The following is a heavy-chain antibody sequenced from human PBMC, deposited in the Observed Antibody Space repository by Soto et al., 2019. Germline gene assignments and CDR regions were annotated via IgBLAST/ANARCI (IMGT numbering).Heavy chain of an antibody. J-gene: IGHJ6*02. CDR3: ARDGPIYDILSARYFYGMDV. V-gene: IGHV1-3*01. CDR1: GYTFRNYA. Sequence: ASVKVSCKANGYTFRNYAMHWVRQAPGQGREWMGWINGGNGNTKYSQKFQGRVTITRDTSASTAYMELSSLRSEDTAVYYCARDGPIYDILSARYFYGMDVWGQGTTVTV. CDR2: INGGNGNT. D-gene: IGHD3-9*01.